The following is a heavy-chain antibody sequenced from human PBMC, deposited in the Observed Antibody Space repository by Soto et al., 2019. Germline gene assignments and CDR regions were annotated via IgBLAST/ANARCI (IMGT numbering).Heavy chain of an antibody. CDR2: IIPIFGTA. D-gene: IGHD5-18*01. CDR1: GGTFSSYA. Sequence: QVQLVQSGAEVKKPGSSVKVSCKASGGTFSSYAISWVRQAPGQGLEWMGGIIPIFGTANYAQKFQGRVTITAAESTGTAYMELSSLRSEDTAVYYCARDGSGYSYGWAFDYWGQGTLVTVSS. J-gene: IGHJ4*02. CDR3: ARDGSGYSYGWAFDY. V-gene: IGHV1-69*12.